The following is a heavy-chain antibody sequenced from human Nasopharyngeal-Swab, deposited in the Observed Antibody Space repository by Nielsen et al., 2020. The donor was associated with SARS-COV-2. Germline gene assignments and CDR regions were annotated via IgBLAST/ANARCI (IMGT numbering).Heavy chain of an antibody. CDR2: TYRSGSGSA. Sequence: SETLSLTCTVSGDSISRSDDYWGWIRQTPGKGLEWIVSTYRSGSGSAYYNPSLKSRVTISIVPSKNLFSLNLKSVTAADMAVYYCARIIRRRGWYSHVDYWGQGTLVTVSS. V-gene: IGHV4-39*07. D-gene: IGHD6-19*01. CDR3: ARIIRRRGWYSHVDY. CDR1: GDSISRSDDY. J-gene: IGHJ4*02.